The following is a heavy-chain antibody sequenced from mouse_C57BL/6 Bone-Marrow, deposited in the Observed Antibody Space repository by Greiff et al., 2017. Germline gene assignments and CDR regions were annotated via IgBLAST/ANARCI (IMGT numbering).Heavy chain of an antibody. Sequence: VNVVESGAELARPGASVKLSCKASGYTFTSYGISWVKQRTGQGLEWIGEIYPRSGNTYYNEKFKGKATLTADKSSSTAYMELRSLTSEDSAVYFCGSPNYAMDYWGQGTSVTVSS. V-gene: IGHV1-81*01. J-gene: IGHJ4*01. CDR1: GYTFTSYG. D-gene: IGHD1-1*01. CDR3: GSPNYAMDY. CDR2: IYPRSGNT.